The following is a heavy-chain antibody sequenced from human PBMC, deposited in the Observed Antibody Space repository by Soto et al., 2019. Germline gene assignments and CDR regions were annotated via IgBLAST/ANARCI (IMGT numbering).Heavy chain of an antibody. V-gene: IGHV3-30*18. D-gene: IGHD2-2*01. CDR2: ISYEGSNK. CDR3: AKRGRRCSTTSCRGGFDY. CDR1: GFTWSTYR. J-gene: IGHJ4*02. Sequence: GWSLRLSSQPAGFTWSTYRMHWVRQTPGKGLEWVSVISYEGSNKYYADSVKGRFTISRDNSENTLYLQMNSLRAEDTAVYYCAKRGRRCSTTSCRGGFDYWGQGTLVTVSS.